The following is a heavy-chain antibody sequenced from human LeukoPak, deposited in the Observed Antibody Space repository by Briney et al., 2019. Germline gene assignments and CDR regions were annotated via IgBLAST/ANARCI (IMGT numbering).Heavy chain of an antibody. CDR2: ISSSGSTI. D-gene: IGHD3-10*01. CDR3: ARTLRVWFGELPTPNFDY. CDR1: GFTFSSYE. V-gene: IGHV3-48*03. Sequence: GGSLRLSCAASGFTFSSYEMNWVRQAPGKGLEWVSHISSSGSTIYYADSVKGRFTISRDNAKNSLYLQMNSLRAEDTAVYYCARTLRVWFGELPTPNFDYWGQGTLVTVSS. J-gene: IGHJ4*02.